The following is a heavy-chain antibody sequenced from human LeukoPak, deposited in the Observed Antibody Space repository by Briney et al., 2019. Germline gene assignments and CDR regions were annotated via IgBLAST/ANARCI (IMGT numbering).Heavy chain of an antibody. CDR1: GFPLSSYA. J-gene: IGHJ4*02. CDR2: TSSSDPGT. V-gene: IGHV3-23*01. CDR3: ARAPVTSCRGAFCYPFDY. Sequence: TGGSLRLSCAASGFPLSSYAMSWVRQGPGKGLEWVAATSSSDPGTYHADSVRGRFTISRDNSKNTLYLQMNRLRVEDAAVYYCARAPVTSCRGAFCYPFDYWGQGILVTVSS. D-gene: IGHD2-15*01.